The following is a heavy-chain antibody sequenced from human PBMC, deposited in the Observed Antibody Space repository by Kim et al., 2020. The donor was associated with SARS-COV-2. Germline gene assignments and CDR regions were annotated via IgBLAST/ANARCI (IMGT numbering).Heavy chain of an antibody. V-gene: IGHV3-49*04. CDR3: TNERY. Sequence: GGSLRLSCRSSGFTFGDYAINWVRQAPGKGLEWVGFIRDKAHVGTPDYAASLRGRFAISRDDSKSIAYLQMNSLKTEDTAVYYCTNERYWGQGTLVTVSS. J-gene: IGHJ4*02. CDR1: GFTFGDYA. CDR2: IRDKAHVGTP.